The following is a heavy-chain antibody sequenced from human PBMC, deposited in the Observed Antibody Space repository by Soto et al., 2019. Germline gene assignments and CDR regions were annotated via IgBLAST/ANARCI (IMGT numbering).Heavy chain of an antibody. CDR2: ISAYNGDT. D-gene: IGHD6-6*01. J-gene: IGHJ6*03. CDR3: ARVRQLAAYSYYYMDV. CDR1: GYTFTNYG. Sequence: QVQLLQSGAEVKKPGASVKVSCKASGYTFTNYGITWVRQAPGQGLEWMGWISAYNGDTHYTQRLQGRVTMTTDTSTSTAYMELRGLRSDDTAVYYCARVRQLAAYSYYYMDVWGKGTTVTVSS. V-gene: IGHV1-18*01.